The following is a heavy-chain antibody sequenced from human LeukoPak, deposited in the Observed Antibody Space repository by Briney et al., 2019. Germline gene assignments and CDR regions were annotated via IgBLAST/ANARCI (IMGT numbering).Heavy chain of an antibody. Sequence: ASVKVSCKASGYTFTGYYMHWVRQAPGQGLEWMGWINPNSGGTNYAQKFQGRVTMTRDTSISTAYMELSRLRSDDTAVYYCARGMRGLGITVVTYYYYYYMDVWGKGTTVTVSS. J-gene: IGHJ6*03. V-gene: IGHV1-2*02. D-gene: IGHD4-23*01. CDR3: ARGMRGLGITVVTYYYYYYMDV. CDR2: INPNSGGT. CDR1: GYTFTGYY.